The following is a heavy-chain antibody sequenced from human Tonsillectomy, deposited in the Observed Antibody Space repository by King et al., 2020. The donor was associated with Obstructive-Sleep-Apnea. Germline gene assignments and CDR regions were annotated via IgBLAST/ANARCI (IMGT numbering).Heavy chain of an antibody. Sequence: EVQLVESGGGLVKPGGSLRLSCAASGFSFSSYSMNWVRQAPGKGLEWVSSISSSRIYIHYADSVKGRFTISRDNANNSMYLQMNSLRAEDTAVYYCAIGYCSGGSCYSFDYWGQGTLVTVSS. CDR2: ISSSRIYI. J-gene: IGHJ4*02. D-gene: IGHD2-15*01. V-gene: IGHV3-21*01. CDR1: GFSFSSYS. CDR3: AIGYCSGGSCYSFDY.